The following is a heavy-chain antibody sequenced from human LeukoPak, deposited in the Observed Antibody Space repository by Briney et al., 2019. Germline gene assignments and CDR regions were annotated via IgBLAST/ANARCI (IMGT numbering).Heavy chain of an antibody. CDR1: GFXFSSYS. D-gene: IGHD3-3*01. CDR2: ISSSSSTI. Sequence: GGSLRLSCAASGFXFSSYSMNWVRQAPGKGLEWVSYISSSSSTIYYADSVKGRFTISRDNAKNSLYLQMNSLRDEDTAVYYCARGKSGYPDAFDIWGQGTMVTVSS. J-gene: IGHJ3*02. CDR3: ARGKSGYPDAFDI. V-gene: IGHV3-48*02.